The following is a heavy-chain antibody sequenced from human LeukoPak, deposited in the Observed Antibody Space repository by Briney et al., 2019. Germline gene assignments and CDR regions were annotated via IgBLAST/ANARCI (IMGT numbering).Heavy chain of an antibody. Sequence: PSETLSLTCTVSGGSISSYYWSWIRQPPGKGLEWIGYIYYSGSTSYNPSLKSRVTISVDTSKNQFSLKLSSVTAADTAVYYCAINYYDTGAFDIWGQGTMVTVSS. D-gene: IGHD3-22*01. J-gene: IGHJ3*02. V-gene: IGHV4-59*01. CDR3: AINYYDTGAFDI. CDR2: IYYSGST. CDR1: GGSISSYY.